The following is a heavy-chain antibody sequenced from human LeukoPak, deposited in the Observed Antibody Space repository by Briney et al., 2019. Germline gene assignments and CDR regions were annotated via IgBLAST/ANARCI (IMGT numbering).Heavy chain of an antibody. V-gene: IGHV3-30*01. CDR3: ARERAKYYFDY. Sequence: PGRSLTHPCAPSGFTFSSYAMQWVRQAPAKGREWVAVISYVGSKKYYADSGKGQFTISRDNSKDTLYLQMNSLRAEDTAVYYCARERAKYYFDYWGQGTLVTVSS. CDR2: ISYVGSKK. J-gene: IGHJ4*02. CDR1: GFTFSSYA.